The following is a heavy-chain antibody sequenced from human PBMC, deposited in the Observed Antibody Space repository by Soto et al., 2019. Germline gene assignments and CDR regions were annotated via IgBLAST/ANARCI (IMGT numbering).Heavy chain of an antibody. Sequence: SETLSLTCTVSGGSISSYYWSWIRQPPGKGLEWIGYIYYSGSTNYNPSLKSRVTISVDTSKNQFSLKLSSVTAADTAVYYCARDSLGYCSSTSCFRGYYYYYVDVWGKGTTVTVSS. CDR2: IYYSGST. J-gene: IGHJ6*03. V-gene: IGHV4-59*01. CDR3: ARDSLGYCSSTSCFRGYYYYYVDV. D-gene: IGHD2-2*01. CDR1: GGSISSYY.